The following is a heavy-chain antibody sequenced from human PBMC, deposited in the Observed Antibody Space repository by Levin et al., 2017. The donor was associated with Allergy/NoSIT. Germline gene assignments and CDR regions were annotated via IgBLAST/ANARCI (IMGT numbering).Heavy chain of an antibody. D-gene: IGHD4-17*01. V-gene: IGHV4-59*01. CDR3: ARDCGDYDDAFDI. J-gene: IGHJ3*02. Sequence: SETLSLTCTVSGGSISSYYWSWIRQPPGKGLEWIGYIYYSGSTNYNPSLKSRVTISVDTSKNQFSLKLSSVTAADTAVYYCARDCGDYDDAFDIWGQGTMVTVSS. CDR1: GGSISSYY. CDR2: IYYSGST.